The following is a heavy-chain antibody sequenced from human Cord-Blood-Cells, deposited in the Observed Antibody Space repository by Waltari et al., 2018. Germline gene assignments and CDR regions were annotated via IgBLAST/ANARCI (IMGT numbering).Heavy chain of an antibody. CDR1: GYSISSGYY. J-gene: IGHJ6*02. CDR3: ARDGSSSGNYGMDV. Sequence: QVQLQESGPGLVKPSETLSHTCAVSGYSISSGYYWGCIRQPPGKGLEWIGSIYHSGSTYYNPSLKSRVTISVDTSKNQFSLKLSSVTAADTAVYYCARDGSSSGNYGMDVWGQGTTVTVS. D-gene: IGHD6-6*01. CDR2: IYHSGST. V-gene: IGHV4-38-2*02.